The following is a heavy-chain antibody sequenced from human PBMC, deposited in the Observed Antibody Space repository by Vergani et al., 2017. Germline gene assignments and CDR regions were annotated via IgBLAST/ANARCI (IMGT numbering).Heavy chain of an antibody. Sequence: QLQLQESGPGLVKPSETLSLTCTVSGGSISSSSYYWGWIRQPPGKGLEWIGSIYYSGSTYYNPSIKSRVTISVDTSKNQFSLKLSSVTAADTAVYYCARAKWELLGVGFDYWGQGTLVTVSS. J-gene: IGHJ4*02. CDR2: IYYSGST. D-gene: IGHD1-26*01. CDR1: GGSISSSSYY. CDR3: ARAKWELLGVGFDY. V-gene: IGHV4-39*01.